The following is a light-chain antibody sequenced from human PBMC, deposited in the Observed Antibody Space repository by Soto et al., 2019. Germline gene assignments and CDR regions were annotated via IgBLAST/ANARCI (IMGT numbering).Light chain of an antibody. V-gene: IGLV2-14*01. Sequence: QSVLTQPASVSGSPGQSITISCTGTSSDIGAYNYVSWYQHHPGEAPELIIYEVTYRPSGVSDRFSGSKSANTASLTISGLQAEHEADYYCSSYTTTGTRVFGTGTKVTVL. J-gene: IGLJ1*01. CDR1: SSDIGAYNY. CDR3: SSYTTTGTRV. CDR2: EVT.